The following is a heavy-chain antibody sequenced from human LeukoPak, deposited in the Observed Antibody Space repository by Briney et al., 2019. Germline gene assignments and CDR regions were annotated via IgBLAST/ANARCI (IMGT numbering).Heavy chain of an antibody. J-gene: IGHJ6*02. V-gene: IGHV3-48*01. Sequence: HTGGSPRLSCAASGFTFSSYSMNWVRQAPGKGLEWVSYISSSSSTIYYADSVKGRFTISRDNAKNSLYLQMNSLRAEDTAVYYCARATIFGVVIHYGMDVWGQGTTVTVSS. CDR3: ARATIFGVVIHYGMDV. CDR1: GFTFSSYS. D-gene: IGHD3-3*01. CDR2: ISSSSSTI.